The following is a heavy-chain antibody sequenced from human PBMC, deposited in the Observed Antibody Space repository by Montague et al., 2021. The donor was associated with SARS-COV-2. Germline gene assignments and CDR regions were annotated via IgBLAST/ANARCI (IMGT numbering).Heavy chain of an antibody. J-gene: IGHJ3*02. CDR1: GGSISSYY. D-gene: IGHD3-10*01. Sequence: SETLSLTCTVSGGSISSYYWSWIRQPPGKGLEWIGYIYYSGSTNXNPSLKSRVTISVDTSKNQFSLKLSSVTAADTAVYYCARVTTKRTRYGSGSYRGFDAFDIWGQGTMVTVSS. CDR3: ARVTTKRTRYGSGSYRGFDAFDI. CDR2: IYYSGST. V-gene: IGHV4-59*08.